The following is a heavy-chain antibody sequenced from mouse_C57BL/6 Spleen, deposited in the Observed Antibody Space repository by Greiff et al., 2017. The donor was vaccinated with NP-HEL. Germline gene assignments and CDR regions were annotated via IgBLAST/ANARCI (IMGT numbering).Heavy chain of an antibody. J-gene: IGHJ3*01. CDR3: ARWGDFFAY. CDR1: GYTFTSYW. D-gene: IGHD3-3*01. Sequence: QVQLQQPGAELVKPGASVKLSCKASGYTFTSYWMQWVKQRPGQGLEWIGEIDPSDSYTNYNQKVKGKATLTVDTSASTAYMQLSSLTAEDSAVYYCARWGDFFAYWGQGTLVTVSA. V-gene: IGHV1-50*01. CDR2: IDPSDSYT.